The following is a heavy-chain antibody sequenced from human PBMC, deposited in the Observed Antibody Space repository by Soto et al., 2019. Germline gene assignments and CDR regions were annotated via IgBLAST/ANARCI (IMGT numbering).Heavy chain of an antibody. D-gene: IGHD3-3*01. CDR1: GYSFTSYR. CDR2: IYPGDSDT. J-gene: IGHJ6*03. V-gene: IGHV5-51*01. Sequence: GESLKISCKGSGYSFTSYRIGWVRKMPGKGLNWMWIIYPGDSDTRYSPSFQGQVTISADKSISTAYLQWSSLKASDTAMYYCARHQSRLRFLEWSPYYMDVWGKGTTVTVSS. CDR3: ARHQSRLRFLEWSPYYMDV.